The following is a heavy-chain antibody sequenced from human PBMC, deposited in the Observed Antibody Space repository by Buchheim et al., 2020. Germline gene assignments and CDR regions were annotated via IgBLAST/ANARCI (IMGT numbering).Heavy chain of an antibody. Sequence: EVQLVESGGTSIQPGGSLRLSCAASGFMFNFYSMNWARQAPGKGLEWIAYISGSGSDIYYADSVKGRFTISRDNAKNSLSLQMNSLRADDTAVYYCARNKVDYWGRGTL. V-gene: IGHV3-48*04. CDR2: ISGSGSDI. J-gene: IGHJ4*02. CDR1: GFMFNFYS. CDR3: ARNKVDY.